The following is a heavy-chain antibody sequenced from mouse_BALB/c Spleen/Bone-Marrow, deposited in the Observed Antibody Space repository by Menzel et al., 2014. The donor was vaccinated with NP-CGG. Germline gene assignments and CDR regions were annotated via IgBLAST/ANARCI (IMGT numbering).Heavy chain of an antibody. J-gene: IGHJ1*01. Sequence: EVNVVESGGGLVKPGGSLKLSCAASGFAFSSYDMSWVRQTPEKRLEWVAYISSGGGSTYYPDTVKGRFTISRDNAKNTLYLQMSSLKSDDTAMYYCARHKLGRWYFDVWGARTTVTVSS. CDR2: ISSGGGST. CDR3: ARHKLGRWYFDV. D-gene: IGHD4-1*01. V-gene: IGHV5-12-1*01. CDR1: GFAFSSYD.